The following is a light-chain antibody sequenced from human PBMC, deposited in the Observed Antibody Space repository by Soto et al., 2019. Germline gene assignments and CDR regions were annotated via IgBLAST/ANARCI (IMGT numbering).Light chain of an antibody. CDR3: QQSYSFPLT. Sequence: DIQMTQSPSSLSASVGHRVTITCRASQSISSYLNWYQQKPGKAPKLLIYAASSLQSGVPSRFSGSGSGTGFTLTITSLQPEDFATYYCQQSYSFPLTFGPGTKVDI. J-gene: IGKJ3*01. CDR1: QSISSY. V-gene: IGKV1-39*01. CDR2: AAS.